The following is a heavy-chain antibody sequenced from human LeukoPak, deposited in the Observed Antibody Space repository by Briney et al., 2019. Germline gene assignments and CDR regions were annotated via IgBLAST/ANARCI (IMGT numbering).Heavy chain of an antibody. CDR1: GLTYSYYS. CDR2: ISDSSSTI. V-gene: IGHV3-48*04. J-gene: IGHJ4*02. CDR3: ARERAGNYFDY. D-gene: IGHD3-10*01. Sequence: GGSLGLSCADSGLTYSYYSMNWVRQVPGKGLEWVSYISDSSSTIYYADSVKGRFTISRDNTKNSLYLQMNSLRTEDTAVYYCARERAGNYFDYWGQGTLVTVSS.